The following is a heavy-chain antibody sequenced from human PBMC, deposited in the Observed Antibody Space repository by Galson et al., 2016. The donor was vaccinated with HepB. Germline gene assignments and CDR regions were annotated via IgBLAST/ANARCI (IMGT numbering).Heavy chain of an antibody. V-gene: IGHV4-59*01. CDR1: GGSISTYY. J-gene: IGHJ4*02. CDR2: SHYSGAT. D-gene: IGHD6-13*01. CDR3: ARVSAAGGTRLFDY. Sequence: ETLSLTCTVSGGSISTYYWSWIRQPPGEGLEWIAFSHYSGATSYSPSLNSRVTIAIDTSTNQYSLKLSSVTAADTAVYYCARVSAAGGTRLFDYWGQGTLVTVSS.